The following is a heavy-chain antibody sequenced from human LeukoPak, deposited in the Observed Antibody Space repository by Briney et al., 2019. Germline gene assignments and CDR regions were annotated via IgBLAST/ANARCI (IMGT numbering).Heavy chain of an antibody. V-gene: IGHV3-9*01. CDR2: ISWNSGSI. J-gene: IGHJ4*02. CDR3: AKDISPPIVGATHFDY. D-gene: IGHD1-26*01. CDR1: GFTFDDYA. Sequence: PGGSLRLSCAASGFTFDDYAMHWVRQAPGKGLEWVSGISWNSGSIGYADSVKGRFTISRDNAKNSLYLQMNSLRAEDTALYYCAKDISPPIVGATHFDYWGQGTLVTVSS.